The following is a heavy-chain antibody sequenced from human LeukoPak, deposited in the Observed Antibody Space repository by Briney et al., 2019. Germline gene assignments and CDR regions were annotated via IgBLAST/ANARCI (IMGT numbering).Heavy chain of an antibody. Sequence: GGSLRLSCAASGFTFSSYGMHWVRQAPGKGLEWVAVIWYDGSNKYYADSVKGRFTISRDNSKNTLYLQMNSLRAEDTAVYYCARGWLRYFDWLSPLDYWGQGTLVTASS. V-gene: IGHV3-33*01. CDR1: GFTFSSYG. CDR3: ARGWLRYFDWLSPLDY. J-gene: IGHJ4*02. CDR2: IWYDGSNK. D-gene: IGHD3-9*01.